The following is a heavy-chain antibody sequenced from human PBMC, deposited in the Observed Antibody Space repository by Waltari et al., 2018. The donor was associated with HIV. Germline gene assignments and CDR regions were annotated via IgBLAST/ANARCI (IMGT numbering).Heavy chain of an antibody. CDR2: ISSSGNFK. J-gene: IGHJ5*02. CDR3: ARDSRGSTWSLNWFDP. D-gene: IGHD6-6*01. CDR1: GFIFNHYR. V-gene: IGHV3-21*02. Sequence: EVQLVESGGGLVKPGESMRLSWVTSGFIFNHYRMHWVLQASGKGPEWVSSISSSGNFKHYADSVKGRCTISRDNAENSLYLQMNGLRAEDTAIYYCARDSRGSTWSLNWFDPWGQGTLVTVSS.